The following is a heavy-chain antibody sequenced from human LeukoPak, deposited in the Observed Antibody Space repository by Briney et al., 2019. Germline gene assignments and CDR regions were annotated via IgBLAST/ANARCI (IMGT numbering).Heavy chain of an antibody. V-gene: IGHV3-48*01. Sequence: GGSLRLSCAASGFTFSSYSMLWVRQAPGKGLEWVSYIDPVKGRFTISRDNAKNSLYLQMNTLRAEDTAVYYCARDRHKYNYDSGGYPPYWGQGTLVTVSS. CDR2: I. CDR1: GFTFSSYS. J-gene: IGHJ4*02. CDR3: ARDRHKYNYDSGGYPPY. D-gene: IGHD3-22*01.